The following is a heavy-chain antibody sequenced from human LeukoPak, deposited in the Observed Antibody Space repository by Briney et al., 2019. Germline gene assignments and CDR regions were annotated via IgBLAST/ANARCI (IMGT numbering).Heavy chain of an antibody. CDR2: INPNSGGS. CDR1: GYTFTDYY. J-gene: IGHJ4*02. V-gene: IGHV1-2*06. Sequence: SVKVSCKASGYTFTDYYIHWVRQAPGQGLEWMGRINPNSGGSNYAQKFQGRVTMTRDTSISTAYMELRRLTSDDTAVYFCARVRFGELAFDYWGQGTRVTVSS. D-gene: IGHD3-10*01. CDR3: ARVRFGELAFDY.